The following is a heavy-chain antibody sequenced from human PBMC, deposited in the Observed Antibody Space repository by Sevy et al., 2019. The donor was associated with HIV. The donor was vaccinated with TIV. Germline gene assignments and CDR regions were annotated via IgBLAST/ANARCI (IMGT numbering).Heavy chain of an antibody. D-gene: IGHD5-18*01. Sequence: GGSLRLSCAASGFTFDDYAMHWVRQAPGKGLEWVSVISWNSGSIGYADSVKGRFTISRDNAKNSLYLQMNSLRAEDTALYYCAKDIRDTAMVYFDYWGQGTLVTVSS. CDR2: ISWNSGSI. V-gene: IGHV3-9*01. J-gene: IGHJ4*02. CDR1: GFTFDDYA. CDR3: AKDIRDTAMVYFDY.